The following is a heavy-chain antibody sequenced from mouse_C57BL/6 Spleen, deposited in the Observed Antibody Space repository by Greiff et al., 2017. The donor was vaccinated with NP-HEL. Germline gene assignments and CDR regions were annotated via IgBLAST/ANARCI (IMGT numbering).Heavy chain of an antibody. CDR1: GFTFSSYA. V-gene: IGHV5-4*01. Sequence: EVHLVESGGGLVKPGGSLKLSCAASGFTFSSYAMSWVRQTPEKRLEWVATISDGGSYTYYPDNVKGRFTISRDNAKNNLYLQMSHLKSEDTAMYYCARDRRGAMDYWGQGTSVTVSS. J-gene: IGHJ4*01. CDR2: ISDGGSYT. CDR3: ARDRRGAMDY.